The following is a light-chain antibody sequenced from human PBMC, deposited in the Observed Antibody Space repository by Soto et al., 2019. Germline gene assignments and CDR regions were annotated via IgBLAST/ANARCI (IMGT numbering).Light chain of an antibody. J-gene: IGKJ1*01. Sequence: ELVMTRSPATLSVSPGSRATLSCRTSHIVSSTLAWYQQKLGQAPRLLIYGASIRATGIPARFSGSGSGTEFTLTISRLQAEDFAVYYCQQYNNWRTFGQGTKVEIK. CDR1: HIVSST. CDR3: QQYNNWRT. V-gene: IGKV3-15*01. CDR2: GAS.